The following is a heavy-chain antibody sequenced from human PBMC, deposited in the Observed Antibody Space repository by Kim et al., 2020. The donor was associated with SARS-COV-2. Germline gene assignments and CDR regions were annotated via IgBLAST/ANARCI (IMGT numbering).Heavy chain of an antibody. V-gene: IGHV3-23*01. D-gene: IGHD2-15*01. CDR3: AKRYCSGGTCYSIDY. Sequence: GGSLRLSCAASGFTFRSHAMNWVRQAPGKGLEWVSGISGSGGTTNYADSVKGRFTISRDNSKNTLYLQMNSLRAGDTAVYYCAKRYCSGGTCYSIDYWGQGTLVTVSS. J-gene: IGHJ4*02. CDR2: ISGSGGTT. CDR1: GFTFRSHA.